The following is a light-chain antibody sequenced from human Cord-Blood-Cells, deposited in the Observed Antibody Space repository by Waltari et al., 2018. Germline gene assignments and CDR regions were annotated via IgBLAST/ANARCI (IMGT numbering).Light chain of an antibody. Sequence: DIVMTQSPDSLAVSLGERATINFKSSQSVLYSANNKNYLAWYQQKPGQPPKLLIYWASTRKSGVPDRFSGSGSGTDFTLTISSLQAEDVAVYYCQQYYSTPPLTFGGGTKVEIK. CDR3: QQYYSTPPLT. CDR2: WAS. J-gene: IGKJ4*01. V-gene: IGKV4-1*01. CDR1: QSVLYSANNKNY.